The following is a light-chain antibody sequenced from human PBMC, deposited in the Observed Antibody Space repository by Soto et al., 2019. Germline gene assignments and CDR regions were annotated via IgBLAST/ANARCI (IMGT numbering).Light chain of an antibody. CDR1: QDVSSW. CDR2: AAS. Sequence: DIQMTQSPSSVSASVGDRVTITCRASQDVSSWLAWYQQKPGKAPKLLIYAASSLQSGVPSRFSGSGSGTDFTLTISSLQHEDFGTYYCQQDNSFPPTLGGGTKVHIK. CDR3: QQDNSFPPT. V-gene: IGKV1D-12*01. J-gene: IGKJ4*01.